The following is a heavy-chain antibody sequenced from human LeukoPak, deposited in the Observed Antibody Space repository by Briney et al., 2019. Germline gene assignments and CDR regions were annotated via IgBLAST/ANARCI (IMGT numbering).Heavy chain of an antibody. V-gene: IGHV4-34*01. Sequence: SETLSLTCAVYGGSFSGYYWSWIRQPPGKGLEWIGEINHSGSTNYNPSLKSRVTISVDTSKNQFSLKLSSVTAADTAVYYCARGRITIHIIAAPIRTSWFDPWGQGTLVTVSS. D-gene: IGHD6-6*01. CDR3: ARGRITIHIIAAPIRTSWFDP. CDR2: INHSGST. CDR1: GGSFSGYY. J-gene: IGHJ5*02.